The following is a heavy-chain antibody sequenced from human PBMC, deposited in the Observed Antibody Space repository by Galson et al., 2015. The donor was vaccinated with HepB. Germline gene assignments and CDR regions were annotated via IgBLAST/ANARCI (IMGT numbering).Heavy chain of an antibody. CDR2: VSYSGANT. CDR3: AKGSGFCRGGSCLNWFDP. J-gene: IGHJ5*02. Sequence: SLRLSCAASGFSFGSYALSWVRQAPGKGLEWVPVVSYSGANTYYADSVKGRFTISRDNSKNTLYLQMNRLRAEDTAIYYCAKGSGFCRGGSCLNWFDPWGQGTLVTVSS. CDR1: GFSFGSYA. V-gene: IGHV3-23*01. D-gene: IGHD2-15*01.